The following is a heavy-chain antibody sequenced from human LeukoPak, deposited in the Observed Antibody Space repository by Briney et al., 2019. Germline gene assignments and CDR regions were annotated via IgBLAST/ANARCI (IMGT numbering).Heavy chain of an antibody. D-gene: IGHD3-10*01. CDR3: ARDRDYYNYFEY. CDR2: IKHDGSEK. J-gene: IGHJ4*02. Sequence: GSLRLSCAASGFTLSRYWMSWVRQAPGKGLEWVANIKHDGSEKYYVDSVKGRFTISRDNAKNSLYLQMNSLRGEDTAVYYCARDRDYYNYFEYWGQGTLVTVSS. V-gene: IGHV3-7*04. CDR1: GFTLSRYW.